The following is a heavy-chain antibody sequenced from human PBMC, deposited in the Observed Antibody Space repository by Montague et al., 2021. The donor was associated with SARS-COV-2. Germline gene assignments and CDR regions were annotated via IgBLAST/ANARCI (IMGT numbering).Heavy chain of an antibody. CDR1: GDSDGGVGLG. CDR2: AYYSSNKTH. J-gene: IGHJ4*02. CDR3: VRDHDQVFDY. Sequence: CAISGDSDGGVGLGSDWKSKRPNCGLAKLGWAYYSSNKTHDYAPSVKSRIIVNPDTSKNQFSLQLNSVTPEDTAVYYCVRDHDQVFDYWGEGTLVTVSS. D-gene: IGHD1-1*01. V-gene: IGHV6-1*01.